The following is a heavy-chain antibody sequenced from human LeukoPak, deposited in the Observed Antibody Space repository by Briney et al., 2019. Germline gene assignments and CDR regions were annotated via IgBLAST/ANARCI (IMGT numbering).Heavy chain of an antibody. J-gene: IGHJ4*02. CDR1: GYTSTSYW. V-gene: IGHV5-51*01. D-gene: IGHD2-15*01. CDR3: ARAAGLDC. Sequence: GESLKISCKASGYTSTSYWIGWVRQMPGKGLEWMGSIYPGDSNARYSPSFQGQVTISADKSINTAYLQWSSLKASDTAIYYCARAAGLDCWAQGTLVTVSS. CDR2: IYPGDSNA.